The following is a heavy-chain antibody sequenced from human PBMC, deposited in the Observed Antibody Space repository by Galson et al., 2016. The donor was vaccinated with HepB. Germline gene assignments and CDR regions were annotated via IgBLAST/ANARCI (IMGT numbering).Heavy chain of an antibody. CDR3: ANLSDEETAMVYSYYNGMDV. V-gene: IGHV3-23*01. CDR2: ISRSAHIT. CDR1: GFTFSSYA. Sequence: SLRLSCAASGFTFSSYAMTWVRQAPGKGLEWVSAISRSAHITYYADSVKGRFTISRDNSMNTMYLQMNSLRAEDTAVYYCANLSDEETAMVYSYYNGMDVWGQGTTVTVS. J-gene: IGHJ6*02. D-gene: IGHD5-18*01.